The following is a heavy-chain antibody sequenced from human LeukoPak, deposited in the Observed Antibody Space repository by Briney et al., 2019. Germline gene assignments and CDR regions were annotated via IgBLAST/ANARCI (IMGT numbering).Heavy chain of an antibody. CDR2: ISSSSSYI. D-gene: IGHD2/OR15-2a*01. V-gene: IGHV3-21*01. Sequence: PGGSLRLSCAASGFTFSSYSMNWVRQAPGKGLEWVSSISSSSSYIYYADSVKGRFTISRDNAKNSLYLQMNSLRAEDTAVYYWARGNTLEDAFDIGGQGTMATASS. J-gene: IGHJ3*02. CDR1: GFTFSSYS. CDR3: ARGNTLEDAFDI.